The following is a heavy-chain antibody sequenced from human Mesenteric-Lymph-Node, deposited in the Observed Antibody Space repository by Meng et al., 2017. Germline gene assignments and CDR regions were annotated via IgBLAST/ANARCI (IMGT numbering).Heavy chain of an antibody. CDR1: GFTFSSYA. V-gene: IGHV3-23*01. D-gene: IGHD3-10*01. CDR2: ISGSGGST. J-gene: IGHJ4*02. CDR3: AKDGYGSENSYYFDY. Sequence: GESLKISCAASGFTFSSYAMSWVRQAPGKGLEWVSAISGSGGSTYYADSVKGRFTISRDNSKNTLYLQMNSLRAEDTAVYYCAKDGYGSENSYYFDYWGQATLVTVSS.